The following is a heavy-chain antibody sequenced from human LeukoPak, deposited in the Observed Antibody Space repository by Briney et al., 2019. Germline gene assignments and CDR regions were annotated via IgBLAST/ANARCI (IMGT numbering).Heavy chain of an antibody. J-gene: IGHJ5*02. CDR2: LYRSGGAY. V-gene: IGHV3-23*05. D-gene: IGHD1-14*01. CDR1: GFTFSSHT. CDR3: ARAPYKTRSRNWFDP. Sequence: PGGALRLSCAASGFTFSSHTMSWVRQAPGKGLEWVSSLYRSGGAYYHEASVKGRFTISRDNFKNTLYLKINRRGADAPAFYYFARAPYKTRSRNWFDP.